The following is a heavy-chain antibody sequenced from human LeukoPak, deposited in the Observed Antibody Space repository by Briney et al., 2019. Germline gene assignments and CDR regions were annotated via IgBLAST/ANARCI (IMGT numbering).Heavy chain of an antibody. CDR2: INPNSGGT. V-gene: IGHV1-2*02. CDR1: GYTFTGYY. CDR3: ARGVSGSYYYYYMDV. J-gene: IGHJ6*03. Sequence: GASVKVSCKASGYTFTGYYMHWVRQAPGQGLEWMGWINPNSGGTNYAQKFQGRVTMTRDTSISTAYMELSRLRSDDTAVYYCARGVSGSYYYYYMDVWSKGTTVTVSS. D-gene: IGHD1-26*01.